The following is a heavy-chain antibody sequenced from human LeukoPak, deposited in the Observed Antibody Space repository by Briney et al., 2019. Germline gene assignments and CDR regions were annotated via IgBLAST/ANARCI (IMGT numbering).Heavy chain of an antibody. CDR2: INHSGST. J-gene: IGHJ4*02. CDR3: ARGTLAVAGFFDY. Sequence: SETLSLTCAVYGGSFSGYYWSWIRQPPGKGLEWIGEINHSGSTNYNPSLKSRVTISVDTSKNEFSLKLSSVTAADTAIYYCARGTLAVAGFFDYWGQGILVTVSS. D-gene: IGHD6-19*01. V-gene: IGHV4-34*01. CDR1: GGSFSGYY.